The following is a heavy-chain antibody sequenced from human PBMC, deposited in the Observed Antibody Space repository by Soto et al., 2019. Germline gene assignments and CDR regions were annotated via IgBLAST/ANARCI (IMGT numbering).Heavy chain of an antibody. V-gene: IGHV4-31*03. D-gene: IGHD6-13*01. Sequence: SETLSLTCTVSGGSISSGGYYWSWIRQHPGKGLEWIGYIYYSGSTYYNPSLKSRVTISVDTPKNQFSLKLSSVTAADTAVYYCARAAAAYNWFDPWGQGTLVTVSS. J-gene: IGHJ5*02. CDR1: GGSISSGGYY. CDR2: IYYSGST. CDR3: ARAAAAYNWFDP.